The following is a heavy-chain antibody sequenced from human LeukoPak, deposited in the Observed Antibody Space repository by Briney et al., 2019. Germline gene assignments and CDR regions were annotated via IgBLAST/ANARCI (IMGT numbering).Heavy chain of an antibody. V-gene: IGHV4-34*01. Sequence: PSETLSLTCAVYGGSFSGYYWSWIRQPPGKGLEWIGEINHSGSTNYNPSLKSPVTISVDTSKNQFSLKLSSVTAADTAVYYCARGRSMVRGVIRFYYYYGMDVWGQGTTVTVSS. CDR3: ARGRSMVRGVIRFYYYYGMDV. J-gene: IGHJ6*02. D-gene: IGHD3-10*01. CDR1: GGSFSGYY. CDR2: INHSGST.